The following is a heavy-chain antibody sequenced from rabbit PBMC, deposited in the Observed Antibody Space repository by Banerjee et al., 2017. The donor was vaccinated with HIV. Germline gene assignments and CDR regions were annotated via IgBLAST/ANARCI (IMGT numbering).Heavy chain of an antibody. CDR1: GFSFSSNDY. V-gene: IGHV1S40*01. CDR2: TAADRSTFT. D-gene: IGHD4-1*01. CDR3: ARDLTGVIGWNFGW. Sequence: QSLEESGGGLVQPEGSLTLTCTTSGFSFSSNDYMCWVRQAPGKGLEWIACTAADRSTFTYYASWAKGRFTFSKTSSTTVTLQMTSLTAADTATYFCARDLTGVIGWNFGWWGQGTLVTDS. J-gene: IGHJ3*01.